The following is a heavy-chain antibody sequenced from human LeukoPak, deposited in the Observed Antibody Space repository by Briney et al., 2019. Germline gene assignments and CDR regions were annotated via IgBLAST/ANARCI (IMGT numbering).Heavy chain of an antibody. CDR1: GVSVNSRSFY. D-gene: IGHD2/OR15-2a*01. CDR3: VRGAMVSKPGDF. Sequence: SETLSLTCSVSGVSVNSRSFYWNWVRQPPGKGLEWLGSVYSSGNVYQSPSLQSRGAISVDASNNSFSLTLKSVTAADTVVYFCVRGAMVSKPGDFWGQGALVIVSS. V-gene: IGHV4-39*01. CDR2: VYSSGNV. J-gene: IGHJ4*02.